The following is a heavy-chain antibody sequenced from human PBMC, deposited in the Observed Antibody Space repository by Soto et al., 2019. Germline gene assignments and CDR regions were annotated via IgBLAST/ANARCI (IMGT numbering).Heavy chain of an antibody. V-gene: IGHV1-69*13. CDR1: GGTFSSYA. J-gene: IGHJ3*02. CDR3: ARDIAARLIPDAFDI. CDR2: IIPIFGTA. Sequence: ASVKVSCKASGGTFSSYAISWVRQAPGQGLEWMGGIIPIFGTANYAQKFQGRVTITADESTSTAYMELSSLRSEDTAVYYCARDIAARLIPDAFDIWGQGTMGTVSS. D-gene: IGHD6-6*01.